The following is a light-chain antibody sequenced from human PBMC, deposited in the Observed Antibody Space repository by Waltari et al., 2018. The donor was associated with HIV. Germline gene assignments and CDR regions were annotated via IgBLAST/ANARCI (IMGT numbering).Light chain of an antibody. Sequence: QSVLTQPPSASGTPGQRVTISCSGSSPNIRSNPKTRYRQPPGTAPKLLIYSNNQWPSGVPDRFSGSKSGTSASLAISGLQSEDEADYYCAAWDDSLHGYVFGTGTKVTVV. V-gene: IGLV1-44*01. CDR1: SPNIRSNP. CDR3: AAWDDSLHGYV. J-gene: IGLJ1*01. CDR2: SNN.